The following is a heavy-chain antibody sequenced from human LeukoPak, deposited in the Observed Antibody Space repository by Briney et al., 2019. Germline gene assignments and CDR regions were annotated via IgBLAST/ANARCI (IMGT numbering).Heavy chain of an antibody. CDR1: GFPFNKFA. CDR2: IGYGGVSI. V-gene: IGHV3-23*01. J-gene: IGHJ4*02. CDR3: ASEMNNGRSD. Sequence: GGSLRLSCVASGFPFNKFAMTWVRQVPGKGLEWVAIIGYGGVSIYYADSVKGRFTISRDNTKNSLYLQMNSLRAEDTAVYYCASEMNNGRSDWGQGTLVTVSS. D-gene: IGHD1-26*01.